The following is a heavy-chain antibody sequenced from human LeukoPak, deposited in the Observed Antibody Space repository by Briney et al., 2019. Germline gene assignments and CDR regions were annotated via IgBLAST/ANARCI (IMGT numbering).Heavy chain of an antibody. J-gene: IGHJ5*02. CDR1: GFTFSGYA. Sequence: GGSLRLSCVAPGFTFSGYAMSWVRQAPGKGLEWVSVISDSAISTYYVDSVKGRFTISRDNSKNTLYLQMNGLGVEDTAVYYCARMGAGSASYYNNWFDPWGQGALVTVSS. CDR2: ISDSAIST. D-gene: IGHD3-10*01. V-gene: IGHV3-23*01. CDR3: ARMGAGSASYYNNWFDP.